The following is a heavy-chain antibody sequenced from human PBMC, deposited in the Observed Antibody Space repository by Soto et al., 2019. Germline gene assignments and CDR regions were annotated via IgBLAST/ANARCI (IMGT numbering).Heavy chain of an antibody. CDR1: GYTFTSYG. CDR2: ISAYNGNT. Sequence: QVQLVQSGAEVKKPGASVKVSCKASGYTFTSYGISWVRQAPGQGLEWMGWISAYNGNTNYAQKLQGRVTMTTDTSASTAYMELRSLRSDDTAVYYCARDSMVTSPGYYYYGMDVWGQGTTVTVSS. V-gene: IGHV1-18*01. CDR3: ARDSMVTSPGYYYYGMDV. J-gene: IGHJ6*02. D-gene: IGHD5-18*01.